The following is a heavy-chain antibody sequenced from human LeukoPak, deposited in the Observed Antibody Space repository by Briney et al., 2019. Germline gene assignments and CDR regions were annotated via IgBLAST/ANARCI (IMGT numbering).Heavy chain of an antibody. V-gene: IGHV3-30*03. CDR2: ISYDGSNK. D-gene: IGHD3-22*01. CDR3: ATQGPSGYYIDY. J-gene: IGHJ4*02. CDR1: GFTFSSYG. Sequence: PGGSLRLSCAASGFTFSSYGMHWVRQAPGKGLEWVAVISYDGSNKYYADSVKGRFTISRDNSKNTLYLQMNSLRAEDTAVYYCATQGPSGYYIDYWGQGTLVTVSS.